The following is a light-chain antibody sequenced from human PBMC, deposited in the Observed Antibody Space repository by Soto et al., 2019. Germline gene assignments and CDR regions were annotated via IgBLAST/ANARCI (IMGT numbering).Light chain of an antibody. CDR1: ENINTY. Sequence: VVLTQSPATLSVSPGERATLSCRASENINTYLAWYQQKPGQAPKLLIYDASNRATGIPARFSASGSGTDFTLTITSLQPDDFAIYSCQQYNTSPWTFGQGTKVEIK. CDR3: QQYNTSPWT. CDR2: DAS. J-gene: IGKJ2*02. V-gene: IGKV3-11*01.